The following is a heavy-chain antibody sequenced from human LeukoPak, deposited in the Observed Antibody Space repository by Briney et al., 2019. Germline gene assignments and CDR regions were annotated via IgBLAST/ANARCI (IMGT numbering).Heavy chain of an antibody. J-gene: IGHJ1*01. V-gene: IGHV3-48*04. CDR2: ISSSGSTI. D-gene: IGHD6-13*01. CDR3: ARAGISAPEGYFQH. CDR1: GFTFSSYS. Sequence: GGSLRLSCAASGFTFSSYSMNWVRQAPGKGLEWVSYISSSGSTIYYADSVKGRFTISRDNAKNSLYLQMNSLRAEDTAVYYCARAGISAPEGYFQHWGQGTLVTVSS.